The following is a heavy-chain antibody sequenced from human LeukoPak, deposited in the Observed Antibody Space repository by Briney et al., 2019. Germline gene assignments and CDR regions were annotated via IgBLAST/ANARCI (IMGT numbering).Heavy chain of an antibody. V-gene: IGHV3-23*01. Sequence: QPGGSLRLSCAASGFAFSSHAMCWVRQAPGKGLEWVSSIDISGGSTYYADSAEGRFTISRDHSKNTLYLQMNGLRVEDTALYYCANEVRPNDYWGQGTLVTVSS. CDR1: GFAFSSHA. CDR2: IDISGGST. J-gene: IGHJ4*02. CDR3: ANEVRPNDY. D-gene: IGHD1-1*01.